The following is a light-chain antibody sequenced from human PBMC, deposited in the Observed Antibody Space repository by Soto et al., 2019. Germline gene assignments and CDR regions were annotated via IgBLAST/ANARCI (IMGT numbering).Light chain of an antibody. CDR2: GAT. CDR3: QRAHTFPFT. CDR1: QGINVW. Sequence: DIQMTQSPSSVSASVGGSVTITCRASQGINVWLAWYQQRPGKAPKLLIYGATGLQSGVPSRFRGGGSGRDFTLTISNLQPEDFATYYCQRAHTFPFTFGPGTRVDV. V-gene: IGKV1-12*02. J-gene: IGKJ3*01.